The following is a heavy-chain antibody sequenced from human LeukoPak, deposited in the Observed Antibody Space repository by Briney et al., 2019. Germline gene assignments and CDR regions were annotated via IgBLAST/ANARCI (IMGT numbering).Heavy chain of an antibody. CDR3: AKDLGWELPAEAY. CDR1: GFTFKNYV. D-gene: IGHD1-26*01. CDR2: TYGGGVSI. V-gene: IGHV3-23*01. J-gene: IGHJ4*02. Sequence: GGSLRLSCVASGFTFKNYVMNWVRQAPGKGLEWLATTYGGGVSISYADSVKGRFTISRDNSNNTLYLQMNSLRAEDTAMYYCAKDLGWELPAEAYWGQGILVTVSS.